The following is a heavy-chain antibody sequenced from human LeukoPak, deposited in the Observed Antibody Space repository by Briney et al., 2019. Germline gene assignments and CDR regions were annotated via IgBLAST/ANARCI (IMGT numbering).Heavy chain of an antibody. CDR2: TYYRSKWYN. V-gene: IGHV6-1*01. J-gene: IGHJ4*02. Sequence: SQTLSLTCAISGDSVSSNSAAWNWIRQSPSRGLEWLGRTYYRSKWYNGYAVSVKSRITINPNTSKNQFSLQLNSVTPEDTAVYYCARVGYYDSSGYYRRYYFDYWGQGTLVTVSS. CDR3: ARVGYYDSSGYYRRYYFDY. CDR1: GDSVSSNSAA. D-gene: IGHD3-22*01.